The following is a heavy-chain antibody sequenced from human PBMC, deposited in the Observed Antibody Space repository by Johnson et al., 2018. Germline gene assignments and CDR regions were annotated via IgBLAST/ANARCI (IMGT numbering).Heavy chain of an antibody. D-gene: IGHD2/OR15-2a*01. CDR1: GGSFSGHY. J-gene: IGHJ4*02. V-gene: IGHV4-34*01. CDR2: INHRGST. CDR3: ARDFSF. Sequence: QVQLQQWGAGLLKXSETLSLTCAVYGGSFSGHYWSWIRQPPGKGLEWIGEINHRGSTIYNPSLMSRITISVDTSKNLFSLRLSSVTAADMAVYYCARDFSFWGQGTLVTVSS.